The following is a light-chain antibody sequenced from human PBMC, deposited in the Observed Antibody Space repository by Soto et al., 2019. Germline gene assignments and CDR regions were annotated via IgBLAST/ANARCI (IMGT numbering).Light chain of an antibody. CDR2: GNT. V-gene: IGLV1-40*01. Sequence: QSVLTQPPSVSGAPGQRVTISCTGSSSNIGAGSDVHWYQQLPGTAPKLLVHGNTDRPSGVPDRFSGSKSGTSASLAITGLQAEDEADYYCQSYDSSLSGWSFGGGTKLTVL. CDR1: SSNIGAGSD. CDR3: QSYDSSLSGWS. J-gene: IGLJ2*01.